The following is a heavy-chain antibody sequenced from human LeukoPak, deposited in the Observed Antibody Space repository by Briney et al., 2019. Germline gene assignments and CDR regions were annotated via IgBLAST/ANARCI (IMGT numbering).Heavy chain of an antibody. Sequence: ASVKVSCKASGYTFTSYGTSWVRQAPGQGLEWMGWISAYNGNTNYAQELQGRVTMTTDTSTSTAYMELRSLRSDDTAVYYCARYYYGSGSYYSSTDFDYWGQGTLVTVSS. D-gene: IGHD3-10*01. CDR1: GYTFTSYG. CDR2: ISAYNGNT. CDR3: ARYYYGSGSYYSSTDFDY. V-gene: IGHV1-18*01. J-gene: IGHJ4*02.